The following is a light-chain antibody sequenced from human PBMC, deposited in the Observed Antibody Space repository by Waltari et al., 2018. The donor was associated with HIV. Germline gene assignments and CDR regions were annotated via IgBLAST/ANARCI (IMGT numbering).Light chain of an antibody. Sequence: QSVLTQPPSASGTLGQRVTISCSGGSSNIGRNPVNWYQQLPGTAPKLLIYNNNQRPSGVPDRFSGSKSGTSAYLAISDLQSEDEADYSCAAWDDSLNGLYVFGTGTVVTVL. V-gene: IGLV1-44*01. CDR2: NNN. CDR3: AAWDDSLNGLYV. CDR1: SSNIGRNP. J-gene: IGLJ1*01.